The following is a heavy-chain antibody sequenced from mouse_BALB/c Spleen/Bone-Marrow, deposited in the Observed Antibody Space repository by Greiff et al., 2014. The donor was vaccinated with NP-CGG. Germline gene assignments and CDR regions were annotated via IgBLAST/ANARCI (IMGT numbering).Heavy chain of an antibody. CDR1: GFTFTSSW. Sequence: QVQLLQSGSVLVRPGTSVNLSCKASGFTFTSSWMHWAKQRPGQGLEWIGDIHPSSGNTYYNEKFKGKATLTVDSSSSTAYVDLSSLTSEDSAVYFCARSYRFWYFDVWGAGTTVTVSS. CDR3: ARSYRFWYFDV. J-gene: IGHJ1*01. V-gene: IGHV1S130*01. D-gene: IGHD2-14*01. CDR2: IHPSSGNT.